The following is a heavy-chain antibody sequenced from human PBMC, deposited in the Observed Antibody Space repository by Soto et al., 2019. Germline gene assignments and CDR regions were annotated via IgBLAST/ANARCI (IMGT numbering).Heavy chain of an antibody. CDR1: GGSFNSFG. CDR2: IIPVFGRP. CDR3: AREGSGYNL. V-gene: IGHV1-69*13. J-gene: IGHJ1*01. Sequence: GASVKVSCKASGGSFNSFGISWVRQAPGQGLEWMGGIIPVFGRPNYAQRFRGRLTITADESTNTVYLELIDLRSEDTAVYYCAREGSGYNLWGQGTQVTVSS. D-gene: IGHD5-12*01.